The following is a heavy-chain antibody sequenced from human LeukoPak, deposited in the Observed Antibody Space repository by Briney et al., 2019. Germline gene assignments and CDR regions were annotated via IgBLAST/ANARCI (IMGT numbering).Heavy chain of an antibody. V-gene: IGHV3-30-3*01. CDR1: GFTFRDYP. J-gene: IGHJ6*04. Sequence: PGGSLRLSCAASGFTFRDYPMYWVRQAPGKGLEWVAVISYDASNDFYGDSVRGRFTISRDNARNTVYLQMDSLKTDDTAVHYCARSPGFPFGQMDVWGKGTMVIVSS. D-gene: IGHD1-14*01. CDR2: ISYDASND. CDR3: ARSPGFPFGQMDV.